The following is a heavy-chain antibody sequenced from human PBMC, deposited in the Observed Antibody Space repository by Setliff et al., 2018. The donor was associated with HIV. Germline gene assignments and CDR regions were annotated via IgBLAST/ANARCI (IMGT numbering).Heavy chain of an antibody. CDR3: ARRQYHSGWGFQY. Sequence: GGSLRLSCAASGFTFDDYAMHWVRQAPGKGLEWVSGITWNSGSIAYADSVKGRFTISRDNAKNSLYLQMNSLRAEDMAVYYCARRQYHSGWGFQYWGQGTPVTSPQ. D-gene: IGHD6-19*01. CDR2: ITWNSGSI. CDR1: GFTFDDYA. V-gene: IGHV3-9*03. J-gene: IGHJ1*01.